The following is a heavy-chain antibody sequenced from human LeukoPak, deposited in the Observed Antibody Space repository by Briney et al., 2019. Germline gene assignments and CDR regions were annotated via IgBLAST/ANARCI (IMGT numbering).Heavy chain of an antibody. CDR1: GGSISGYY. D-gene: IGHD2-2*01. Sequence: SETLSLTCTVSGGSISGYYWSWIRHPPGKGLELLGCIYYIGTTNYNPSLQSRGLISVDSSKNQFSLKLSSVTAADTAVYFCARHREVPAANGVFDSWGQGTLITVSS. J-gene: IGHJ4*02. CDR2: IYYIGTT. CDR3: ARHREVPAANGVFDS. V-gene: IGHV4-59*08.